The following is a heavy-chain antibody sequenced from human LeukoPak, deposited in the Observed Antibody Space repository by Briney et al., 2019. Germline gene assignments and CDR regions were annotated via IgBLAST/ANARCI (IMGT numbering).Heavy chain of an antibody. Sequence: PGGSLRLSCEASGFTFSRYGIHWVRQAPGKGLDWVALISYDGSNTYYADSVKGRFTISRDNSKNTLYPQMNSLRTEDTAVYYCAKEGRAVVTYFDYWGQGTLVTVSS. J-gene: IGHJ4*02. CDR3: AKEGRAVVTYFDY. D-gene: IGHD3-22*01. CDR2: ISYDGSNT. V-gene: IGHV3-30*18. CDR1: GFTFSRYG.